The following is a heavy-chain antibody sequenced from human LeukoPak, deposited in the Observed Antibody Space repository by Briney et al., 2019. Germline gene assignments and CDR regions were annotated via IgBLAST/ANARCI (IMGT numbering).Heavy chain of an antibody. CDR2: IYYSGAT. V-gene: IGHV4-30-4*07. D-gene: IGHD1-26*01. Sequence: KPSQTLSLTCAVSGGSINSGGYSWSWIRQPPGKGLEWIGYIYYSGATYYNPSLKSRLTISIDTSKNQFSLKLSSVTAADTAVYYCARLSPSRIVGATRRDSSYYFDYWGQGTLVTVSS. J-gene: IGHJ4*02. CDR3: ARLSPSRIVGATRRDSSYYFDY. CDR1: GGSINSGGYS.